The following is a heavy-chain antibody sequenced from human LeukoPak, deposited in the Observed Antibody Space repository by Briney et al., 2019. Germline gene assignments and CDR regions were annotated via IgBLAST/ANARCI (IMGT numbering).Heavy chain of an antibody. CDR1: GYTLTELS. D-gene: IGHD5-12*01. CDR3: ATDLPGGYGSKFKNYGMDV. J-gene: IGHJ6*02. V-gene: IGHV1-24*01. CDR2: FDPEDGET. Sequence: ASVKVSCKVSGYTLTELSMYWVRQAPGKGLEWMGGFDPEDGETIYAQKFQGRVTMTEDTSTDTAYMEMSSLRSEDTAVYYCATDLPGGYGSKFKNYGMDVWGQGTTVTVSS.